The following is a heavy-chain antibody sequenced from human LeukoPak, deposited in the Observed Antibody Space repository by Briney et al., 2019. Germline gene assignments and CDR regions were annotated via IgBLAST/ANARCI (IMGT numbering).Heavy chain of an antibody. CDR2: ISGSGGST. CDR3: AKDRSAGYSGYDSEFDF. Sequence: GGSLRLSCAASGFTFRTYAMSWVRQAPGKGLEWVSAISGSGGSTYYADFVKGRFTISRDNSKNTLYLQMNSLRAEDTAFYYCAKDRSAGYSGYDSEFDFWGQGTLVTVSS. J-gene: IGHJ4*02. D-gene: IGHD5-12*01. CDR1: GFTFRTYA. V-gene: IGHV3-23*01.